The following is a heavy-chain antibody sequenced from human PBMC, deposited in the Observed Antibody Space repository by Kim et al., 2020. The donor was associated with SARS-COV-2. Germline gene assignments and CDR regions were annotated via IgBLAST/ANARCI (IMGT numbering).Heavy chain of an antibody. CDR1: GYSFTSYW. CDR3: ARVVGGKPGGDMSSGYYGYFDY. CDR2: IYPGDSDT. Sequence: GESLKISCKGSGYSFTSYWIGWVRQMPGKGLEWMGIIYPGDSDTRYSPSFQGQVTISADKSISTAYLQWSSLKASDTAMYYCARVVGGKPGGDMSSGYYGYFDYWGQGTLVTVSS. D-gene: IGHD3-22*01. V-gene: IGHV5-51*01. J-gene: IGHJ4*02.